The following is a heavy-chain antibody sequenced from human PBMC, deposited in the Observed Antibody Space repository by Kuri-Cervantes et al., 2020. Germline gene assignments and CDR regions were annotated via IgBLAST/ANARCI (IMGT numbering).Heavy chain of an antibody. CDR2: INPNSGGT. CDR1: GYTFTGYY. V-gene: IGHV1-2*02. J-gene: IGHJ5*02. CDR3: AREPAAYYYDSSGYYPPTQNWFDP. D-gene: IGHD3-22*01. Sequence: ASVKVSCKASGYTFTGYYMHWVRQAPGQGLEWMGWINPNSGGTNYAQKFQGRVTMTRDTSISTAYMELSRLRSDDMAVYYCAREPAAYYYDSSGYYPPTQNWFDPWGQGTLVTVSS.